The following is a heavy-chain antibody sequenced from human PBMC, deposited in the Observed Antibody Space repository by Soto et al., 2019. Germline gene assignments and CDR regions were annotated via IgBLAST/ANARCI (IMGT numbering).Heavy chain of an antibody. CDR1: GYTFANFW. D-gene: IGHD6-13*01. CDR3: ARSPRSSPYFDY. CDR2: IYPGDHET. V-gene: IGHV5-51*01. Sequence: PGESLKISCQSSGYTFANFWIGWVRQLPGKGLEWMGIIYPGDHETRYSPSFHGKVTISADRSINTAYLQLNSLDASDTAFYFCARSPRSSPYFDYWGQGALVTVSS. J-gene: IGHJ4*02.